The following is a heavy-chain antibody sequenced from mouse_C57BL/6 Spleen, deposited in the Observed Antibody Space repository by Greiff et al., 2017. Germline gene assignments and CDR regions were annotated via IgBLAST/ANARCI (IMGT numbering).Heavy chain of an antibody. J-gene: IGHJ2*01. V-gene: IGHV1-52*01. CDR3: ARYGGSSPFDY. Sequence: QVQLKQPGAELVRPGSSVKLSCKASGYTFTSYWMHWVKQRPIQGLEWIGNIDPSDSETHYNQKFKDKATLTVDKSSSTAYMQLSSLTSEDSAFYYCARYGGSSPFDYWGQGTTLTVSS. CDR2: IDPSDSET. D-gene: IGHD1-1*01. CDR1: GYTFTSYW.